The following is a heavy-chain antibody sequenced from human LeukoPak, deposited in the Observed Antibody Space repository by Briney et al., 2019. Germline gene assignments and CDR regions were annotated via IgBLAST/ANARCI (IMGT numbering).Heavy chain of an antibody. V-gene: IGHV3-7*01. Sequence: PGGSLRLSCAASGFTFSSYAMHWVRQAPGKGLEWVANINQDGSDKYYVDSVKGRFTISRDNAKNSLYLHMNSLRAEDTAVYYCASDLGRTAGYWGQGTLVTVSS. J-gene: IGHJ4*02. D-gene: IGHD1-14*01. CDR1: GFTFSSYA. CDR3: ASDLGRTAGY. CDR2: INQDGSDK.